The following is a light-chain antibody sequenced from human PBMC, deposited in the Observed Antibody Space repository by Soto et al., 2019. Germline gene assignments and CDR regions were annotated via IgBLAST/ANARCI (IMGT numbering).Light chain of an antibody. V-gene: IGLV3-21*02. Sequence: SYELTQPPSVSVAPGQTARITCGGNNLGSKSVHWYQQKPGQAPVLVVYDDSDRPSGIPERFSGSNSGNTATLTISRVEAGDEADYYCQVWDSSSDHRYVFGTGTKVTVL. CDR1: NLGSKS. CDR2: DDS. J-gene: IGLJ1*01. CDR3: QVWDSSSDHRYV.